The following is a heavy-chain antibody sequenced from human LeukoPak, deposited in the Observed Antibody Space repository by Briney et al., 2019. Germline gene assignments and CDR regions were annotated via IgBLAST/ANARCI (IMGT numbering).Heavy chain of an antibody. V-gene: IGHV3-11*01. CDR2: ISSSGSTI. J-gene: IGHJ3*02. CDR3: ARRMPYSSSWDDAFDI. D-gene: IGHD6-13*01. Sequence: GGSLRLSCAASGFTFSDYYMNWIRQAPGKGLEGVSYISSSGSTIYYADSVKGRFTISRDNAKNSLYLQMNSLRAEDTAVYYCARRMPYSSSWDDAFDIWGQGTMVTVSS. CDR1: GFTFSDYY.